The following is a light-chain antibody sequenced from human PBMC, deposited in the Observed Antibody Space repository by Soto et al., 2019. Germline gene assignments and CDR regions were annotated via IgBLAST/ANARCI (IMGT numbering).Light chain of an antibody. CDR2: DAS. Sequence: EIVLTQPPGTLSLSPGERATLSCRASQSVSSSYLAWYQQKPGQAPRLLIYDASSRATGIPDRFSGSGSGTDFTLTISRLEPEDFAVYYCQQYGSSGTFGQGTKVDIK. CDR1: QSVSSSY. CDR3: QQYGSSGT. V-gene: IGKV3-20*01. J-gene: IGKJ1*01.